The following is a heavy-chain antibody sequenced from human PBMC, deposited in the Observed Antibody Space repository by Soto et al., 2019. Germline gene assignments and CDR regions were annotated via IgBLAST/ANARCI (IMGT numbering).Heavy chain of an antibody. V-gene: IGHV1-3*01. D-gene: IGHD3-22*01. CDR1: GYTFTSYA. CDR3: AEPRGYYYLDY. CDR2: INAGNGNT. Sequence: QVQLVQSGAEVKKPGASVKVSCKASGYTFTSYAMHWVRQAPGQRLEWMGWINAGNGNTKYSQKLQGRVTITRDTTASTAYIEISSLRSEDTAVYCCAEPRGYYYLDYWGQGTLVTVSS. J-gene: IGHJ4*02.